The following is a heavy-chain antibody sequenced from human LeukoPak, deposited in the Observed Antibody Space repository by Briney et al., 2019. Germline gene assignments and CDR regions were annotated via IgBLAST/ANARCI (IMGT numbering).Heavy chain of an antibody. CDR1: GFTFSSYS. Sequence: GGSLRLSCAASGFTFSSYSMNWVRQAPGKGLECVSSISSSSYIHYADSVKGRFTISRDNAKNSLYLQMNSLRIEDTAVYYCVRDAGKGDIWGQGTMVTVSS. D-gene: IGHD3-10*01. CDR3: VRDAGKGDI. J-gene: IGHJ3*02. V-gene: IGHV3-21*01. CDR2: ISSSSYI.